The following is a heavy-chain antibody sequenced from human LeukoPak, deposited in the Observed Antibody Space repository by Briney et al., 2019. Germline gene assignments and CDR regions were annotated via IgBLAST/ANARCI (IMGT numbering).Heavy chain of an antibody. J-gene: IGHJ5*02. CDR3: ARDEGYCTITTCYRNWFDP. CDR2: ISTYYGNT. Sequence: ASVKVSCKASGYTFTNHGISWVRQAPGQGLEWRGWISTYYGNTNYAQKLQGRVTITTDTSTSTAFMELRSLRSDDTAVYYCARDEGYCTITTCYRNWFDPWGQGTLVTVSS. CDR1: GYTFTNHG. V-gene: IGHV1-18*01. D-gene: IGHD2-2*01.